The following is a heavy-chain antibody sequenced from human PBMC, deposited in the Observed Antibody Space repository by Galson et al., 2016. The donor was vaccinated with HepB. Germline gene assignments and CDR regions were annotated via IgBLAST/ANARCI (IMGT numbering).Heavy chain of an antibody. D-gene: IGHD4-11*01. J-gene: IGHJ4*02. V-gene: IGHV3-33*08. CDR3: AREGPRGMTTGDY. CDR2: IWHAGSEQ. Sequence: SLRLSCAASGFTCSSYAMKWVRQAPGKGLEWMAVIWHAGSEQHSADTVKGRFTISRENSKNTVYLQINSLRAEDTAVYYCAREGPRGMTTGDYWGQGTLVIVSS. CDR1: GFTCSSYA.